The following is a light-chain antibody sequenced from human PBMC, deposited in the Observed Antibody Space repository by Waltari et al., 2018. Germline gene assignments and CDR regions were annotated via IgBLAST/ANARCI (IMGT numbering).Light chain of an antibody. CDR1: QSIDRW. J-gene: IGKJ1*01. CDR3: QQYSAYPWT. V-gene: IGKV1-5*03. CDR2: QAS. Sequence: DIQMTQSPSTLSALVGDRVTISCRASQSIDRWLAWYQQKPGKPPKILIYQASTLQSGVSSRFSGSGSGTEFTLTISSLQPDDFVTYYCQQYSAYPWTFGQGTKV.